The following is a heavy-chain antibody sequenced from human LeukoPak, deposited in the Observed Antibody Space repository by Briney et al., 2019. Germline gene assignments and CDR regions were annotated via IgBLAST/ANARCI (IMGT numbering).Heavy chain of an antibody. CDR1: GYTFTTYY. D-gene: IGHD6-13*01. V-gene: IGHV1-46*01. CDR2: IDPSGGST. J-gene: IGHJ4*02. Sequence: ASVKVSCKASGYTFTTYYMHWVRQAPGQGLEWMGIIDPSGGSTTYAQKFQGRVTMTRNTSISTAYMELSSLRSEDTAVYYCARGRRIAAAAAYYFDYWGQGTLVTVSS. CDR3: ARGRRIAAAAAYYFDY.